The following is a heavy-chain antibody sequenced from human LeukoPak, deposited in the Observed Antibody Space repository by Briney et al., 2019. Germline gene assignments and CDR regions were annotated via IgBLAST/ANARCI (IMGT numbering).Heavy chain of an antibody. Sequence: GASVKVSCKASSYTFTSYGVSWVRQAPGQGLEWMGWISPYNGNTNYAQNLQGRVTMTAETSTSTAYMELRSLRSDDTAVYYCARDNDYYYGSGSYSPQFDPWGQGTLVTVSS. CDR1: SYTFTSYG. CDR3: ARDNDYYYGSGSYSPQFDP. CDR2: ISPYNGNT. V-gene: IGHV1-18*01. D-gene: IGHD3-10*01. J-gene: IGHJ5*02.